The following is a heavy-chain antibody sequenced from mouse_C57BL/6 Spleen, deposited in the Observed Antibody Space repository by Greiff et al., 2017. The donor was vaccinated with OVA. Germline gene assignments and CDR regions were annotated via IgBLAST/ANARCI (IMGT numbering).Heavy chain of an antibody. CDR3: AREGGSGYPYYYAMDY. J-gene: IGHJ4*01. V-gene: IGHV1-82*01. CDR2: IYPGDGDT. CDR1: GYAFSSSW. Sequence: VKLLESGPELVKPGASVKISCKASGYAFSSSWMNWVKQRPGTGLEWIGRIYPGDGDTNYNGKFKGKATLTADKSSSTAYMQLSSLTSEDSAVYFCAREGGSGYPYYYAMDYWGQETSVTVAS. D-gene: IGHD3-2*02.